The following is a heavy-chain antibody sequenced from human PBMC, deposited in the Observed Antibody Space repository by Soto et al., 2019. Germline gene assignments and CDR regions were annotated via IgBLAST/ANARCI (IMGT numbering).Heavy chain of an antibody. CDR1: GGSINSGGYF. D-gene: IGHD4-4*01. Sequence: SETLSLTCSVSGGSINSGGYFWSLIRQHPGKGLECIGYIYHSGITYYNPSLKSRVTTSVETSKTEVSLQLRALTVADTAVYFCASCRNPSPGWFDTWGPGALVTASS. J-gene: IGHJ5*02. V-gene: IGHV4-31*03. CDR2: IYHSGIT. CDR3: ASCRNPSPGWFDT.